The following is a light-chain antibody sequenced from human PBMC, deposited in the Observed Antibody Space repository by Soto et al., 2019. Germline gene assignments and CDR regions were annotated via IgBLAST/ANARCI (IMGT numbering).Light chain of an antibody. CDR2: EVS. V-gene: IGLV2-8*01. Sequence: QSVLTQPPSASGSPGQSVTISCTGTSSDVGGYNYVSWYQHHPGKAPKLMISEVSNRPSGVPDRFSGSKSGNTASLTVSGLQAEDDAGYYRTSYSGSNTPYVFGTGTKVTV. J-gene: IGLJ1*01. CDR1: SSDVGGYNY. CDR3: TSYSGSNTPYV.